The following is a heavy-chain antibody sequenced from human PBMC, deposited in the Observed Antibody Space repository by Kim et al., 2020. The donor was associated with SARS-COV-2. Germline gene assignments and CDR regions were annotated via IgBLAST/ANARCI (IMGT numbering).Heavy chain of an antibody. CDR2: MYSTGNS. CDR1: GGSISSYY. CDR3: ARGGISTVITV. Sequence: SETLSLTCSVSGGSISSYYWNWIRQPAGKGLEWIGRMYSTGNSNYNPSLKSRVTMSVDTSTNQFSLKLSSVTAADTAIYYCARGGISTVITVWGQGTLVT. V-gene: IGHV4-4*07. D-gene: IGHD4-17*01. J-gene: IGHJ4*02.